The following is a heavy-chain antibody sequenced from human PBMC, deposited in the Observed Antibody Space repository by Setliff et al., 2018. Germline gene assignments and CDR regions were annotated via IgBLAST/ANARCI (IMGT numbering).Heavy chain of an antibody. D-gene: IGHD6-13*01. J-gene: IGHJ4*02. CDR3: ARCSSWHGHYPHFNY. V-gene: IGHV3-23*03. Sequence: PGGSLRLSCAASGLTFSSDAMTWVRQTPGKGLEWVSVISSDGSSIYYADSVKGRFTISRDNYKNTLYLQMNSLRAEDTAIYYCARCSSWHGHYPHFNYWGQGTLVTVSS. CDR1: GLTFSSDA. CDR2: ISSDGSSI.